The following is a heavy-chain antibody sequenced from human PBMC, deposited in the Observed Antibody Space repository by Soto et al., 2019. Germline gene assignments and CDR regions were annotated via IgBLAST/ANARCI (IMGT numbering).Heavy chain of an antibody. V-gene: IGHV4-59*08. Sequence: QVQLQESGPGLVKPSETLSLTCTISGGPMNNYYCSWFRQPRGQGLEWIGYMGYNGFTRYNPSLRSRVASSLDTAKNQFSLNLSAVTAADTALYYCARQGFGELQGLVDVWGQGITVTVSS. J-gene: IGHJ6*02. D-gene: IGHD3-10*01. CDR1: GGPMNNYY. CDR3: ARQGFGELQGLVDV. CDR2: MGYNGFT.